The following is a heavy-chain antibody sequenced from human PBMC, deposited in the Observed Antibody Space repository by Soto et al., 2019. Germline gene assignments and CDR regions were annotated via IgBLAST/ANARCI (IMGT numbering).Heavy chain of an antibody. J-gene: IGHJ6*02. Sequence: SETLSLTCTVSGGSISSSSYYWGWIRQPPGKGLEWIGSIYYSGSTYYNPSLKSRVTISVDTSKNQFSLKLSSVTAADTAVYYCARQKNRVYYYYGMDVWGQGTTVTVSS. CDR1: GGSISSSSYY. D-gene: IGHD3-16*02. CDR2: IYYSGST. V-gene: IGHV4-39*01. CDR3: ARQKNRVYYYYGMDV.